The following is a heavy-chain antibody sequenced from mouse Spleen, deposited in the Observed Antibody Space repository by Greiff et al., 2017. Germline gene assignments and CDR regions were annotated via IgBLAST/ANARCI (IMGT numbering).Heavy chain of an antibody. V-gene: IGHV3-6*01. D-gene: IGHD2-3*01. Sequence: VQLQQSGPGLVKPSQSLSLTCSVTGYSITSGYYWNWIRQPPGNKREWMGYISYDGSNNYNPSLKNRISITRDTSKNQFFLKLNSVTTEDTATYYCARGWDGYYYFDYWGQGTTLTVSS. CDR1: GYSITSGYY. CDR2: ISYDGSN. J-gene: IGHJ2*01. CDR3: ARGWDGYYYFDY.